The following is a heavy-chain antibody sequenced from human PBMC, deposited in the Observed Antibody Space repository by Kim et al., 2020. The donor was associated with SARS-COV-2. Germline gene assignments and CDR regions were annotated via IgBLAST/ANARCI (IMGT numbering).Heavy chain of an antibody. CDR1: GGSISSGGYY. CDR2: IYYSGST. Sequence: SETLSLTCTVSGGSISSGGYYWSWIRQHPGKGLEWIGYIYYSGSTYYNPSLKSRVTISVDTSKNQFSLKLSSVTAADTAVYYCARDPAVAVTTGVYYYYGMDVWGQGPTVTVSS. D-gene: IGHD2-21*02. V-gene: IGHV4-31*03. CDR3: ARDPAVAVTTGVYYYYGMDV. J-gene: IGHJ6*02.